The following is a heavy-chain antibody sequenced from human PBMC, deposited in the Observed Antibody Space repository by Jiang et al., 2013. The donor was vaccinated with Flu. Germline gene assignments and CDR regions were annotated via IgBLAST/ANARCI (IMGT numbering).Heavy chain of an antibody. Sequence: LLKPSETLSLTCDVSGYSISSGFYWGWIRQAPGKGLEWIGNIYHGQSTYYNPSLKSRVIISVDTSRNQFSLRLSSVTAADTAVYYCARGRLYSSSSYWGQGTLVTVSS. CDR1: GYSISSGFY. D-gene: IGHD6-6*01. V-gene: IGHV4-38-2*01. CDR2: IYHGQST. J-gene: IGHJ4*02. CDR3: ARGRLYSSSSY.